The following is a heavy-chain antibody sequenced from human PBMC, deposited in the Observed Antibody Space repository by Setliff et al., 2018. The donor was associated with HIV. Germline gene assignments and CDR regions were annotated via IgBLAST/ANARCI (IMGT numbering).Heavy chain of an antibody. CDR3: ARQTGPRGYYGSNSLYYFDY. V-gene: IGHV4-39*01. CDR1: GGSISTNNFY. CDR2: IYFTGDS. D-gene: IGHD3-10*01. Sequence: PSETLSLTCTVPGGSISTNNFYWGWIRQPPGKGLQWIGSIYFTGDSYYDPSLKSRVTTSVDTSNNQFSLILSPVTAADTAVYYCARQTGPRGYYGSNSLYYFDYWGKGMLVTVSS. J-gene: IGHJ4*02.